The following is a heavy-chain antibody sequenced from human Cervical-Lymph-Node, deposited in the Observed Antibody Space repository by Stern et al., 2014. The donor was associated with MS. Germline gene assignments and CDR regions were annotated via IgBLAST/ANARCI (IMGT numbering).Heavy chain of an antibody. D-gene: IGHD5/OR15-5a*01. V-gene: IGHV2-26*01. J-gene: IGHJ4*02. CDR3: ARQTVSGAFDS. Sequence: QVTLKESGPVVVKPTETLTLTCTVSGFSLSRSARLGVRWIRQPPGKALEWLAHIFTDGDTSYSTSLKSRLTISKDTSKSQAVLTLTNVDPVDTATYFCARQTVSGAFDSWGQGTLVTVSS. CDR1: GFSLSRSARLG. CDR2: IFTDGDT.